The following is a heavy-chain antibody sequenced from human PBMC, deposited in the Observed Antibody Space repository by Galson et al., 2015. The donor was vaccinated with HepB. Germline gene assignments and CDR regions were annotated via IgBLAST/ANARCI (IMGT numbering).Heavy chain of an antibody. CDR2: ISSYQGNT. D-gene: IGHD6-19*01. J-gene: IGHJ4*02. V-gene: IGHV1-18*04. Sequence: SVKVSCKASGYTFSSHSITWVRQAPGQGLEWMGWISSYQGNTNYAQKFQGRLTMTTDTSTSTAYMELRNLTSDDTAVYYCARVKGIAVAGSKFDFWGQGTLVTVSS. CDR3: ARVKGIAVAGSKFDF. CDR1: GYTFSSHS.